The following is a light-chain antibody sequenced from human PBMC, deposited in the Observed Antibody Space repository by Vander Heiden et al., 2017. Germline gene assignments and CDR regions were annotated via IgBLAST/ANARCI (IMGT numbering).Light chain of an antibody. CDR1: SSDVGGYNY. V-gene: IGLV2-8*01. J-gene: IGLJ1*01. Sequence: QSALTQPPSASGSPGQSVTISCTGTSSDVGGYNYVSWYQQHPGKAPKLMIYEVSKRPSGVPDRFSGSKSGNTASLTVSALQAEDEADYYCSSYAGNNNFACYVFGTGTKVTVL. CDR3: SSYAGNNNFACYV. CDR2: EVS.